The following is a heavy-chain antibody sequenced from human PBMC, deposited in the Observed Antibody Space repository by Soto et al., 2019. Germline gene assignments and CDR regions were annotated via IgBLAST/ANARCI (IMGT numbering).Heavy chain of an antibody. Sequence: PGGSLRLSCAASGFTFSSYAMSWVRQAPGKGLEWVSAISGSGGSTYYADSVKGRFTISRDNSKNTLYLQMNSLRAEDTAFYYCAKAGVRYSSSWQNSLYYFDYWGQGTLVTVSS. V-gene: IGHV3-23*01. D-gene: IGHD6-13*01. CDR2: ISGSGGST. J-gene: IGHJ4*02. CDR1: GFTFSSYA. CDR3: AKAGVRYSSSWQNSLYYFDY.